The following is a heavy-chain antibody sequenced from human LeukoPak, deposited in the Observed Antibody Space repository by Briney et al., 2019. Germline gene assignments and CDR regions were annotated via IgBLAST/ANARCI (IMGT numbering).Heavy chain of an antibody. CDR2: INPNSGGT. CDR1: GYTFTGYY. Sequence: ASVKVSCKASGYTFTGYYMHWVRQAPGQGLEWMGWINPNSGGTNYAQKFQGRVTMTRDTSISTAYMELSRLRSDDTAVYYCARDSSSGWYVPDYYFDYWGQGTLVTVSS. D-gene: IGHD6-19*01. J-gene: IGHJ4*02. CDR3: ARDSSSGWYVPDYYFDY. V-gene: IGHV1-2*02.